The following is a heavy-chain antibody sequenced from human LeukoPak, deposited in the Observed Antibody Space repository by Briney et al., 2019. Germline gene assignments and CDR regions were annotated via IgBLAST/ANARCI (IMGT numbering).Heavy chain of an antibody. Sequence: GGSLRLSCAVSGFTFSTSAMTWVRQAPGKGLEWVSGISGSGATDYADSVKGRFTISRDNSKNTLYLQINSLRAEDTAVYYCAKDLNWGGRWGQGTLVTVSS. D-gene: IGHD7-27*01. J-gene: IGHJ4*02. CDR1: GFTFSTSA. CDR2: ISGSGAT. CDR3: AKDLNWGGR. V-gene: IGHV3-23*01.